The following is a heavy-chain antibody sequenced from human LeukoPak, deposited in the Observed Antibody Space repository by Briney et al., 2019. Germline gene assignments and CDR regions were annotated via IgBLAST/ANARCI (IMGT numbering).Heavy chain of an antibody. CDR1: GGSSSGYY. V-gene: IGHV4-34*04. CDR2: INHSGGT. Sequence: SETLSLTCAVYGGSSSGYYWSWIRQPPGKGLEWIGEINHSGGTDHNPSLKSRATISVDTSKKQFSLNLSSVTAADTAVYYCARTRYNGYDRHFDSWGQGSLVTVSS. J-gene: IGHJ4*02. CDR3: ARTRYNGYDRHFDS. D-gene: IGHD5-12*01.